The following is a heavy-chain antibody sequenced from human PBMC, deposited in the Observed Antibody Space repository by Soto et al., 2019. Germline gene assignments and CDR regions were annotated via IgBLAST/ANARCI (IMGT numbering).Heavy chain of an antibody. D-gene: IGHD2-2*01. CDR1: GGSVSSSSC. CDR3: ARSVPAATWDYNGMDV. CDR2: IYHSGTI. Sequence: SETLSLTCAVSGGSVSSSSCWSWVRQAPGKGLEWIGEIYHSGTINYNPSLRSRVSMSLDKSKNQLSLNLKSVTAADTAVYYCARSVPAATWDYNGMDVLGQGTTVTVSS. J-gene: IGHJ6*02. V-gene: IGHV4-4*02.